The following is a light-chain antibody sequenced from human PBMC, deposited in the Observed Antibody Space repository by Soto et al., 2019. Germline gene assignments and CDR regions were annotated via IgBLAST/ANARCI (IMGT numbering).Light chain of an antibody. V-gene: IGKV3-20*01. CDR3: QQYGDFMYT. CDR1: QSFSNNY. CDR2: GAS. J-gene: IGKJ2*01. Sequence: ETVLTQSPGTLSLSPGERTTLSCRASQSFSNNYLAWYQQKPGQAPRLLIYGASTRTTGIPDRFRGTGSGTDFTLTISRLEPEDFAVYYCQQYGDFMYTFGQGTKLEIK.